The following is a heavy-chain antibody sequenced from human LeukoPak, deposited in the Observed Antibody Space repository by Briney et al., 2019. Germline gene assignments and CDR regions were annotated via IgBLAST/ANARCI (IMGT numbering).Heavy chain of an antibody. CDR3: ARDAVGIAATGVY. J-gene: IGHJ4*02. D-gene: IGHD6-13*01. V-gene: IGHV4-61*02. CDR2: IYTTGGT. Sequence: PSETLSLTCTVSSGSISSGSFYWNWIRQPAGKGLEWIGRIYTTGGTSRTITYNPSLKSRVTISVDTSKNHFSLTLTSVTAADTAVYYCARDAVGIAATGVYWGQGTLVTVSS. CDR1: SGSISSGSFY.